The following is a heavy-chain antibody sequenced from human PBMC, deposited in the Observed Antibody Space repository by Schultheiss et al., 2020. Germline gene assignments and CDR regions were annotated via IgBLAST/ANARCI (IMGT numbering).Heavy chain of an antibody. V-gene: IGHV3-13*04. J-gene: IGHJ4*02. Sequence: GGSLRLSCAASGFTFSSYDMHWVRQATGKGLEWVSAIGTAGDTYYPGSVKGRFTISRENAKNSLYLQMNSLRAGDTAVYYCARSAAGALAFDYWGQGTLVTVSS. D-gene: IGHD6-13*01. CDR1: GFTFSSYD. CDR3: ARSAAGALAFDY. CDR2: IGTAGDT.